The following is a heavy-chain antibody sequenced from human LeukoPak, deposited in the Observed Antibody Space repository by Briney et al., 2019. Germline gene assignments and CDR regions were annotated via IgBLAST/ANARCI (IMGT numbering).Heavy chain of an antibody. CDR3: ARDSAIWQQLVRGWFDP. Sequence: GASVKVSCKASGYTFTSYAMHWVRQAPGRRLEWMGWINAGNGNTKYSQKFQGRVTITRDTSASTAYMELSSLRSEDTAVYYCARDSAIWQQLVRGWFDPWGQGTLVTVSS. CDR1: GYTFTSYA. D-gene: IGHD6-13*01. V-gene: IGHV1-3*01. J-gene: IGHJ5*02. CDR2: INAGNGNT.